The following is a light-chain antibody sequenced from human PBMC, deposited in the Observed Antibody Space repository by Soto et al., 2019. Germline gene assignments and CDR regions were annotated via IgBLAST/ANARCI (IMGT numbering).Light chain of an antibody. J-gene: IGKJ4*01. V-gene: IGKV3-20*01. CDR2: RAS. CDR1: QSFSSDY. CDR3: QQDGSSPLT. Sequence: EIVLTQAPGTLSLSLGERATLSCRASQSFSSDYVAWYRQKPGQVPTVLIYRASTRATGIPDRFSGSGSGTDFTLTISRVEPEDFAVYYCQQDGSSPLTFGGGTRGEI.